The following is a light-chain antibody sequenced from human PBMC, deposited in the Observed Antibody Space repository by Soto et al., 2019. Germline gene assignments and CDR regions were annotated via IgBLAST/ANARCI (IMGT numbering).Light chain of an antibody. CDR2: GTS. CDR1: QSINRH. Sequence: EIVLTQSPATLPLSPGERAALSCRASQSINRHLAWYRQKPGRGPSLLIYGTSTRAGGVPARLSGGGSGTEFTLTISSLQSEDFAVYYCQQYNNWPWTFGQGTKVDIK. CDR3: QQYNNWPWT. V-gene: IGKV3-15*01. J-gene: IGKJ1*01.